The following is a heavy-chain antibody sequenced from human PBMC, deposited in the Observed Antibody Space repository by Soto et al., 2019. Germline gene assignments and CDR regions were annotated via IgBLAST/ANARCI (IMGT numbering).Heavy chain of an antibody. V-gene: IGHV1-18*01. CDR3: ARGFMAARHQYYFDY. D-gene: IGHD6-6*01. CDR1: GYTFTSYG. Sequence: ASVKVSCTASGYTFTSYGINRVRQAPGQGLEWMGWISAYNGNTNYAQKFQGRVTITRDTSASTAYMELSSLRSEDTAVYYCARGFMAARHQYYFDYWGQGTLVTVSS. J-gene: IGHJ4*02. CDR2: ISAYNGNT.